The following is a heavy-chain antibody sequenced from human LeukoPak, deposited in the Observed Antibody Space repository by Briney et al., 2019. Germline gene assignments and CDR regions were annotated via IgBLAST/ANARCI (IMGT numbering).Heavy chain of an antibody. Sequence: ASVKVSCKASGGTFSSYAISWVRQAPGQGLEWMGIINPSGGSTSYAQKFQGRVTMTRDTSTSTVYMELSSLRSEDTAVYYCARDLGNTGYYGMDVWGQGTTVTVSS. CDR3: ARDLGNTGYYGMDV. CDR1: GGTFSSYA. D-gene: IGHD1-26*01. J-gene: IGHJ6*02. CDR2: INPSGGST. V-gene: IGHV1-46*01.